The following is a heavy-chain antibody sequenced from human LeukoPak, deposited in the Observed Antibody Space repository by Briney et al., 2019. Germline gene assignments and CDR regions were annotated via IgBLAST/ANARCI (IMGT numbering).Heavy chain of an antibody. CDR1: GGTFSSYA. J-gene: IGHJ6*02. CDR3: ARELLYLSYGMDV. D-gene: IGHD2-15*01. CDR2: INPNSGRT. V-gene: IGHV1-2*02. Sequence: GASVKVSCKASGGTFSSYAISWVRQAPGQGLEWMGWINPNSGRTNYAQKFQGRVTMTRDTSISTAYMELSRLRSDDTAVYYCARELLYLSYGMDVWGQGTTVTVSS.